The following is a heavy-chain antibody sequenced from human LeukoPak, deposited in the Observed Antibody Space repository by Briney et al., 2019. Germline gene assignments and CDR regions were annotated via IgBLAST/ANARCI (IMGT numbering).Heavy chain of an antibody. V-gene: IGHV1-18*01. D-gene: IGHD4-17*01. CDR2: ISAYNGNT. CDR3: ARDRDYXDYNTXDLFVY. Sequence: ASVKVSCKASGYTFSNFGISWVRQAPGQGLEWMGWISAYNGNTNYAQRLQGRVTMTTDTSTSTAYMELRSLRSDDTAVYYCARDRDYXDYNTXDLFVYWGQGXLXTXS. CDR1: GYTFSNFG. J-gene: IGHJ4*02.